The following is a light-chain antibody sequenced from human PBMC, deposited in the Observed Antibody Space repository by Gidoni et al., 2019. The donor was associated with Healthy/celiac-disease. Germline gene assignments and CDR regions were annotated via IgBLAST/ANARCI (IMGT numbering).Light chain of an antibody. CDR2: WAS. CDR3: QQYYSTPWT. CDR1: QSVLYSSNNKNY. V-gene: IGKV4-1*01. J-gene: IGKJ1*01. Sequence: DIVMTQSTDSLAVSLGERATINCKSSQSVLYSSNNKNYLAWYQQKPVQPPKLLIYWASTRESGVPDRFSGSGSGTDFTLTISSLQAEDVAVYYCQQYYSTPWTFGQGTKVEIK.